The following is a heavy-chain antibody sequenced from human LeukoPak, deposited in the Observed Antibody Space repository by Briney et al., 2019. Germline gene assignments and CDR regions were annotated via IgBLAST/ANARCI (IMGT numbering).Heavy chain of an antibody. CDR3: AKDSSGYYALFDY. J-gene: IGHJ4*02. D-gene: IGHD3-22*01. CDR2: ISWNSGSI. CDR1: GFTFDDYA. Sequence: GGSLRLSCAASGFTFDDYAMHWVRQAPGKGLEWVSGISWNSGSIGYADSVKGRFTISRDNAKNSLYLQMNSLRAEDTALYYCAKDSSGYYALFDYWGQGTLVTVSS. V-gene: IGHV3-9*01.